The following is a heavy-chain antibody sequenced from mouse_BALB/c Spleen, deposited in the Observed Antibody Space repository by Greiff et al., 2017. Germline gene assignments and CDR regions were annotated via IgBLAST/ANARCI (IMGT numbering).Heavy chain of an antibody. CDR3: ASHRYDGDDY. J-gene: IGHJ2*01. CDR1: GFTFSSYA. V-gene: IGHV5-9-3*01. Sequence: EVKVEESGGGLVKPGGSLKLSCAASGFTFSSYAMSWVRQTPEKRLEWVATISSGGSYTYYPDSVKGRFTISRDNAKNTLYLQMSSLRSEDTAMYYCASHRYDGDDYWGQGTTLTVSS. D-gene: IGHD2-14*01. CDR2: ISSGGSYT.